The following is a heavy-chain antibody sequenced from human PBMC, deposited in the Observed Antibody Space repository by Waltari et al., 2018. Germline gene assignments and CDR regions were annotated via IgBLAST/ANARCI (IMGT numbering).Heavy chain of an antibody. V-gene: IGHV3-30*18. D-gene: IGHD4-17*01. J-gene: IGHJ6*02. Sequence: QVQLVESGGGVVQPGRSLRLSCAASGFTFSSYGMQWVRQAPGKGLEWVAVISYDGSNKYYADSVKGRFTISRDNSKNTLYLQMNSLRAEDTAVYYCAKSYGDYLNYYYYYGMDVWGQGTTITVSS. CDR2: ISYDGSNK. CDR1: GFTFSSYG. CDR3: AKSYGDYLNYYYYYGMDV.